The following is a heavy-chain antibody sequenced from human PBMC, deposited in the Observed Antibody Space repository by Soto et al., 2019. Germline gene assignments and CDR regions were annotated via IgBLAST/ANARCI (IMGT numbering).Heavy chain of an antibody. CDR3: ARVKGYYYDSSGYHRHYGMDV. CDR1: GGSISSGGYY. J-gene: IGHJ6*02. CDR2: IYYSGST. Sequence: QVQLQESGPGLVKPSQTLSLTCTVSGGSISSGGYYWSWIRQHPGKGLEWIGYIYYSGSTYYNPSLKSRVTISVDTSKNQFSLKLSSVTAADTAVYYCARVKGYYYDSSGYHRHYGMDVWGQGTTVTVSS. D-gene: IGHD3-22*01. V-gene: IGHV4-31*03.